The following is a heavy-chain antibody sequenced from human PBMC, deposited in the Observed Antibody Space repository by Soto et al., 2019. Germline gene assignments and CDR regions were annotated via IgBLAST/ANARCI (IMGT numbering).Heavy chain of an antibody. CDR3: AKGLGVVVVAATLTEYFQH. Sequence: GGSLRLSCAASGFTFSSYGMHWVRQAPGKGLEWVAVISYDGSNKYYADSVKGRFTISRDNSKNTLYLQMNSLRAEDTAVYYCAKGLGVVVVAATLTEYFQHWGQGTLVTVSS. CDR1: GFTFSSYG. J-gene: IGHJ1*01. D-gene: IGHD2-15*01. V-gene: IGHV3-30*18. CDR2: ISYDGSNK.